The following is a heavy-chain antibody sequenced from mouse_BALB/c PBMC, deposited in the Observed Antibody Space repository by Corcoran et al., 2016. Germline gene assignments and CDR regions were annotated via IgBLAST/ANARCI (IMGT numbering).Heavy chain of an antibody. J-gene: IGHJ2*01. CDR1: GYSITSGYY. V-gene: IGHV3-6*02. CDR2: ISYDGSN. Sequence: DVQLQESGPGLVKPSQSLSLTCSVTGYSITSGYYWNWIRQFPGNKLEWMGYISYDGSNNYNPSLKNRISITRDTSKYQFFLKLNSVTTEDTATYYCATLLRPFDYWGQGTTLTVSS. CDR3: ATLLRPFDY. D-gene: IGHD1-2*01.